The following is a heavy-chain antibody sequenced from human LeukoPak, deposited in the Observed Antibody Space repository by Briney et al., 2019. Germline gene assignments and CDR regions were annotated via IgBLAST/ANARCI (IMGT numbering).Heavy chain of an antibody. CDR2: IYTSGST. CDR1: GGSISSGSYY. V-gene: IGHV4-61*02. D-gene: IGHD6-13*01. J-gene: IGHJ4*02. CDR3: ARHLIAAAGSSHPKSKYYFDY. Sequence: SETLSLTCTVSGGSISSGSYYWSWIRQPAGKGLEWIGRIYTSGSTNYNPSLKSRVTISVDTSKNQFSLKLSSVTAADTAVYYCARHLIAAAGSSHPKSKYYFDYWGQGTLVTVSS.